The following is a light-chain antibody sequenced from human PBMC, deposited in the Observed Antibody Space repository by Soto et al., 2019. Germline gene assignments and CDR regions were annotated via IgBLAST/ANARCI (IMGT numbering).Light chain of an antibody. CDR1: QSISSW. J-gene: IGKJ1*01. CDR2: EAS. Sequence: DIQMTQSPSTLSASVGDRVTITCRASQSISSWLAWYQQKPGKAPKLLIYEASSLEGGVPSRFSGSGSGTEVTLTISSLQPDDFATYYCQQYKSYSPWTFGQGTKVEIK. V-gene: IGKV1-5*03. CDR3: QQYKSYSPWT.